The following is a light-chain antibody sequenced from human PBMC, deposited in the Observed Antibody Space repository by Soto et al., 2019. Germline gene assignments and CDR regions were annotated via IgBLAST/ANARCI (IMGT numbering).Light chain of an antibody. J-gene: IGKJ5*01. CDR1: QGISSW. CDR3: QQGDSFPIT. V-gene: IGKV1-12*01. Sequence: DIQMTQSPSSVSASVGDRVTITCRASQGISSWLAWYQQKPGKATKLLIYAASSLQSGIPSRLSGRGSGTDFTLTISSLQPDDFASYYCQQGDSFPITFGQGTRLEIK. CDR2: AAS.